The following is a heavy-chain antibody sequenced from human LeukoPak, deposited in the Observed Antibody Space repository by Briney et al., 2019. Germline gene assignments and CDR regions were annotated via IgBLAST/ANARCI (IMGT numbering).Heavy chain of an antibody. V-gene: IGHV1-24*01. D-gene: IGHD3-22*01. Sequence: ASVKVSCKVSGYTLTELSMHWVRQAPGKGLEWMGGFDPEDGETIYAQKFQGRVTMTEDTSTDTAYMELSSLRSEDTAVYYCARAGDYYDSSGYYFDYWGQGTLVTVSS. J-gene: IGHJ4*02. CDR3: ARAGDYYDSSGYYFDY. CDR1: GYTLTELS. CDR2: FDPEDGET.